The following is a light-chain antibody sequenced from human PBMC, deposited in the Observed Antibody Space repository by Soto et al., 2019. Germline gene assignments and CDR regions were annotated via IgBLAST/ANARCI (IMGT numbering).Light chain of an antibody. J-gene: IGKJ4*01. CDR3: QQDYNSLT. CDR1: QTVSNSF. V-gene: IGKV3-20*01. CDR2: ATS. Sequence: IVLTQSPGTLSLSPGETATLSCRASQTVSNSFLGWYQQRPGQAPRLLMIATSKTAPGIPDRFSGSGSGTEFTLTISSLQSEDFGIYYCQQDYNSLTFGGGTKVDIK.